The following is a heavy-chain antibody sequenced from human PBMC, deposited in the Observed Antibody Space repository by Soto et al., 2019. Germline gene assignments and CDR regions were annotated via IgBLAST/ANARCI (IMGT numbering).Heavy chain of an antibody. J-gene: IGHJ4*02. CDR3: ATQDFRGTTGTT. Sequence: VGSLRLSCAASGFTFIRYAMGWGRQAPGKGLEWVSVISGSGGNIHYADSVKGRFTISRDNSKNTLYLQMNSLRVEDTAVYNCATQDFRGTTGTTWGQGTLVTVSS. V-gene: IGHV3-23*01. CDR2: ISGSGGNI. CDR1: GFTFIRYA. D-gene: IGHD1-1*01.